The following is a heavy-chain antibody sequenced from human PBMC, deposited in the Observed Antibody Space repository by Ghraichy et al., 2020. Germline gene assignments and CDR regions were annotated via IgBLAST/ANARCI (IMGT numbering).Heavy chain of an antibody. CDR3: ARDCSGGSCPTKFDP. J-gene: IGHJ5*02. V-gene: IGHV3-11*06. CDR2: ISSSSSYT. CDR1: GFTFSDYY. D-gene: IGHD2-15*01. Sequence: GGSLRLSCAASGFTFSDYYMSWIRQAPGKGLEWVSYISSSSSYTNYADSVKGRFTISRDNAKNSLYLQMNSLRAEDTAVYYCARDCSGGSCPTKFDPWGQGTLVTVSS.